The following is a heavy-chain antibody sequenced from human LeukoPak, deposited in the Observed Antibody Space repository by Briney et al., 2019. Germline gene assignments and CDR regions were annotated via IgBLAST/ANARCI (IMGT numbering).Heavy chain of an antibody. CDR3: ARGEQWLVLYYYYMDV. Sequence: GASVKLSCKASVYTFTGYYMHWVRQPPGQGREWVGWINPNSGGTNYAQEFQGRVTMTRDTSISTAYMELSRLRSDDTAVDYCARGEQWLVLYYYYMDVWGKGTTVTVSS. D-gene: IGHD6-19*01. CDR1: VYTFTGYY. V-gene: IGHV1-2*02. CDR2: INPNSGGT. J-gene: IGHJ6*03.